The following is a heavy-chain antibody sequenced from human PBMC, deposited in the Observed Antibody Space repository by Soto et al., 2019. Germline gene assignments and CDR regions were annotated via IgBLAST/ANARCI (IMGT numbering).Heavy chain of an antibody. Sequence: VQLVESGGGVVQPGRSLRLSCAASGFTFSSYGMHWVRQAPGKGLEWVAVIWYDGSNKYYADSVKGRFTISRDNSKNTLYLQMNSLRAEDTAVYYCARDAYCSGGSCYGGPDYWGQGTLVTVSS. CDR3: ARDAYCSGGSCYGGPDY. CDR1: GFTFSSYG. V-gene: IGHV3-33*01. J-gene: IGHJ4*02. D-gene: IGHD2-15*01. CDR2: IWYDGSNK.